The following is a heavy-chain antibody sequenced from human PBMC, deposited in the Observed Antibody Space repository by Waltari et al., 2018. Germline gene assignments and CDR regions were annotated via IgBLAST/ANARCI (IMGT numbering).Heavy chain of an antibody. D-gene: IGHD5-12*01. V-gene: IGHV3-23*01. J-gene: IGHJ4*01. CDR3: ATWGEYSGYDRDSFDY. CDR1: GFTFSSYA. Sequence: EVQLLESGGGLVQPGGSLRLSCAASGFTFSSYAMSWVRQAPGKGLEWVSAISGSGGSTYYADSVKGRFTIARDNSKNTLYLQRNSLRAEDTAVDYCATWGEYSGYDRDSFDYWGHGTLVTVSS. CDR2: ISGSGGST.